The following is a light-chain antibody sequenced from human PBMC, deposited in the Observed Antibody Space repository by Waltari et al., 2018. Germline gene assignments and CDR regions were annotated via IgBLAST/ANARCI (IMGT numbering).Light chain of an antibody. CDR3: VVYVGSGIWV. CDR1: SGSVSTTNH. J-gene: IGLJ3*02. CDR2: STN. Sequence: QTVVTQEPSLSVSLGGTVTLTCGLTSGSVSTTNHPSCYQQTPGQAPRTRLSSTNSPASGVPDCFAASILGNEAALTSTGAQADDECHYYCVVYVGSGIWVFGGGTRLTVL. V-gene: IGLV8-61*02.